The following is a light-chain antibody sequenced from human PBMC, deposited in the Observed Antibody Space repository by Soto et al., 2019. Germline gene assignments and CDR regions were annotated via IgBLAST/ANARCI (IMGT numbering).Light chain of an antibody. J-gene: IGKJ1*01. Sequence: EIVLTQSPGTLSLSAGERATLSCRASQTVTSSYLAWYQQKPGQAPRLLIYGASSRATGIPDRFRGSGSGTDFTLTISRLEPEDFAVYSCQQYGSSPTFGQGTKVDIK. CDR1: QTVTSSY. V-gene: IGKV3-20*01. CDR3: QQYGSSPT. CDR2: GAS.